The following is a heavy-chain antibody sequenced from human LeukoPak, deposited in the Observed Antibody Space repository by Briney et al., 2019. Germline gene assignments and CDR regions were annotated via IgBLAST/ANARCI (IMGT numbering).Heavy chain of an antibody. CDR3: ARHDHYYDILTGYRSDAFDI. CDR1: GGSISSYY. D-gene: IGHD3-9*01. Sequence: KSSETLSLTCTVSGGSISSYYWSWIRQPPGKGLEWIGYIYYSGSTNYNPSLKSRVTISVDTSKNQFSLKLSSVTAADTAVYYCARHDHYYDILTGYRSDAFDIWGQGTMVTVSS. J-gene: IGHJ3*02. V-gene: IGHV4-59*08. CDR2: IYYSGST.